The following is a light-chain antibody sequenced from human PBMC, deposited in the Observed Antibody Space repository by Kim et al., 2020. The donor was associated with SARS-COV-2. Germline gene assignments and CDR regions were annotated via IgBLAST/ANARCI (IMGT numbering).Light chain of an antibody. CDR1: SSNIGSNA. CDR2: SDR. Sequence: ELTQPPSASGTPGQRVTISCSGSSSNIGSNAVNWYQQLPGTAPKLLIYSDRQRPSGVPDRFSGSKSGTSASLAISGLQSEVEADYFCAAWDDSLNGVVFGGGTQLTVL. J-gene: IGLJ2*01. V-gene: IGLV1-44*01. CDR3: AAWDDSLNGVV.